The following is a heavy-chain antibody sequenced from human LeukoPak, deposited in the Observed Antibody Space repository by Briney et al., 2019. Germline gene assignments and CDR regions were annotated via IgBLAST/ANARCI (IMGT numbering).Heavy chain of an antibody. V-gene: IGHV1-69*05. Sequence: GASVKVSCKASVGTFTSYAISWVRQAPGQGLEWMGRIIPIFGTANYAQKFQGRVTITTDESTSTAYMELSSLRSEDTAVYYCARDSVVVAAIRAFSAFDIWGQGTMVTVSS. CDR1: VGTFTSYA. J-gene: IGHJ3*02. CDR2: IIPIFGTA. D-gene: IGHD2-21*02. CDR3: ARDSVVVAAIRAFSAFDI.